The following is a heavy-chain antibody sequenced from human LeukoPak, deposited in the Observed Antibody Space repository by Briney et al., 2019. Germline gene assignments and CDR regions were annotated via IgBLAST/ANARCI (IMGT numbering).Heavy chain of an antibody. Sequence: PGGSLRLSCAASGFTFSSFPMSWVRQAPGKGLEWVSYITGSGGSTHYADSVKGRFTISRDNSKNTLYLEMNSLRAEDTAVYHCAKRTAGELLLDFWGQGTLVTVSS. V-gene: IGHV3-23*01. CDR3: AKRTAGELLLDF. CDR1: GFTFSSFP. J-gene: IGHJ4*02. D-gene: IGHD1-7*01. CDR2: ITGSGGST.